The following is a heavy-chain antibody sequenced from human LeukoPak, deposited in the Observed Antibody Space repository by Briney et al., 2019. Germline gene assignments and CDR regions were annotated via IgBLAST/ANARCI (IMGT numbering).Heavy chain of an antibody. CDR2: IYPGDSDT. CDR1: GYSFTSYW. V-gene: IGHV5-51*01. J-gene: IGHJ5*02. CDR3: ARAGYSNGWYSNKGNYFAP. Sequence: KRGESLKISCKGSGYSFTSYWIGWVRQMPGKGLEWMGIIYPGDSDTRYSPSFQGQVTISADESISTAYLQWSSLKASDTAMYYCARAGYSNGWYSNKGNYFAPWGQGTPVTVSP. D-gene: IGHD6-19*01.